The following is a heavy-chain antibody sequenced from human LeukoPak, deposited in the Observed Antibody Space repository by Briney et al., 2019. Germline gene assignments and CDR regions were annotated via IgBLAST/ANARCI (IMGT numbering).Heavy chain of an antibody. CDR3: ARDRMGELRKADAFDI. CDR1: GFTFSSYS. D-gene: IGHD1-26*01. CDR2: ISSSRSYI. Sequence: GGSLRLSCAASGFTFSSYSMNWVRQAPGKGLEWVSFISSSRSYIYYADSVKGRFTISRDNAKNSLYLQMNSLRAEDTAVYYCARDRMGELRKADAFDIWGQGTMVTVSS. V-gene: IGHV3-21*01. J-gene: IGHJ3*02.